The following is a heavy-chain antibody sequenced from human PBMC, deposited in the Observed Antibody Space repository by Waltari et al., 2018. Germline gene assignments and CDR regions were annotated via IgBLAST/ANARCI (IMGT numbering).Heavy chain of an antibody. J-gene: IGHJ4*02. CDR3: AKEGGIVGAGDH. CDR1: GVTFSAYA. D-gene: IGHD1-26*01. V-gene: IGHV3-23*01. CDR2: ISPSGRRT. Sequence: EVQLLESGGGFIQPGGSLRLYCAVSGVTFSAYALYGVRQAQGKGLECASDISPSGRRTYYADSVKGRFTISRDNSKNTLYLQMNGLRAEDMALYHCAKEGGIVGAGDHWGQGTLVTVSS.